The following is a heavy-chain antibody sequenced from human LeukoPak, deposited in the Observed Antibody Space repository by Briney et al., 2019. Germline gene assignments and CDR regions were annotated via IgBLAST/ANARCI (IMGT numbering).Heavy chain of an antibody. CDR1: GGSFSGYY. D-gene: IGHD3-3*01. V-gene: IGHV4-34*01. CDR2: INHSGST. Sequence: SETLSLTCAVYGGSFSGYYWSWIRQPPGKGLEWIGEINHSGSTNYNPSLKSRVTISVDTSKNQFSLKLSSVTAADTAVYYCARDHRITISSGINWFDPWGQGTLVTVSS. CDR3: ARDHRITISSGINWFDP. J-gene: IGHJ5*02.